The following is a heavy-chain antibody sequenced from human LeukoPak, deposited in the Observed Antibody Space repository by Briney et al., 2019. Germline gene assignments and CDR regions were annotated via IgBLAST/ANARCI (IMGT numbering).Heavy chain of an antibody. CDR3: ARVFWEKDGFIGAFDI. CDR1: GFTVSGNY. CDR2: IYSGDST. J-gene: IGHJ3*02. Sequence: GGSLRLSCAASGFTVSGNYMSWVRQAPGKGLEWVSIIYSGDSTYYADSVKGRFTISRDNSKSTLYLQMNSLRAEDTAVYYCARVFWEKDGFIGAFDIWGQGTMVTVSS. V-gene: IGHV3-66*01. D-gene: IGHD3-3*01.